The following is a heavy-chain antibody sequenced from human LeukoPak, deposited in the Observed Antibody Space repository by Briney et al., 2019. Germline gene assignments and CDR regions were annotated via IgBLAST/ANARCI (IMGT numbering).Heavy chain of an antibody. CDR3: AAPLTVIPY. CDR2: IYSGGST. D-gene: IGHD4-17*01. V-gene: IGHV3-66*01. J-gene: IGHJ4*02. Sequence: GGSLRLSCAASGFTVSGNYMTWVRQVSGKGLEWVSVIYSGGSTYYTDSVQGRFSISRDNSQNTLYLQMNSLRAEDTAVYYCAAPLTVIPYWSQGTLVTVSS. CDR1: GFTVSGNY.